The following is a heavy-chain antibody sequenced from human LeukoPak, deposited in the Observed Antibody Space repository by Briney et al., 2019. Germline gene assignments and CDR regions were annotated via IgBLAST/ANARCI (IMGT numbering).Heavy chain of an antibody. J-gene: IGHJ4*02. V-gene: IGHV3-23*05. CDR3: SKDVVPDSGWDLDY. CDR2: IYNSGSKT. D-gene: IGHD6-19*01. Sequence: ETGGSLRLSCTASGFSFSTYSMTWVRQGPGKGLEWVSSIYNSGSKTFYADSVKGRFTISRDNSKNTLYLQMNSLTAEDTAIYYCSKDVVPDSGWDLDYWGQGTLVPVSS. CDR1: GFSFSTYS.